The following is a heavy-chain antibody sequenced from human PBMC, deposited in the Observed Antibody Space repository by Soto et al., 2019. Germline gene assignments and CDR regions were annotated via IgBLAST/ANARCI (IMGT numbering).Heavy chain of an antibody. D-gene: IGHD6-13*01. Sequence: QLQLQESGPGLVKPSETLSLTCTVSGGSISSSSFHWGWIRQPPGKGLEWIGSIYYSGSTYYSPSLKSRVTISVDTSKNQFSLKLSSVTAADTAVSYCPRRERAAGTDWWFDPSGQGTLVTVSS. J-gene: IGHJ5*02. CDR1: GGSISSSSFH. V-gene: IGHV4-39*01. CDR3: PRRERAAGTDWWFDP. CDR2: IYYSGST.